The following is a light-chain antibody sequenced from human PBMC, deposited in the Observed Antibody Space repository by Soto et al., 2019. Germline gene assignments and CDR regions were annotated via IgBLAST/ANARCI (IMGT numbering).Light chain of an antibody. Sequence: QSVLTQPASVSGSPGQSITISCTGSSSDVGTYNFVSWYQQHPPKAPKLLIYEGSKRPSGVSYRFSGSKSGNTASLTISGLQAEDEADYYCCSYAGSSTVVFGGGTKLTVL. CDR1: SSDVGTYNF. CDR3: CSYAGSSTVV. CDR2: EGS. V-gene: IGLV2-23*01. J-gene: IGLJ2*01.